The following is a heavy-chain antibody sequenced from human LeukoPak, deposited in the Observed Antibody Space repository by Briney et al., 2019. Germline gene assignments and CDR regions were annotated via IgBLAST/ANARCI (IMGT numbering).Heavy chain of an antibody. D-gene: IGHD2-2*01. CDR3: ARDGLEVPAAIRYFDY. J-gene: IGHJ4*02. CDR1: GFIFRSYW. CDR2: IKQDGSEK. Sequence: GGSLRLSCAASGFIFRSYWMSWVRQAPGKGLERVANIKQDGSEKYYVDSVKGRFTISRDNAKNSLYLQMNSLRAEDTAVYYCARDGLEVPAAIRYFDYWGQGTLVTVSS. V-gene: IGHV3-7*01.